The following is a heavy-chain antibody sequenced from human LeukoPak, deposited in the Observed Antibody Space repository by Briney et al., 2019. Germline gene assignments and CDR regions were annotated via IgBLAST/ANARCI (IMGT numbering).Heavy chain of an antibody. J-gene: IGHJ4*02. Sequence: RPSETLSLTCTVSGGSISSSSYYWGWIRQPPGKGLEWIGSIHYSGSTYYNPSLKSRVTISVDTSKNQFSLKLSSVTAADTAVYYCASLIAVAGYFDYWGQGTLVTVSS. D-gene: IGHD6-19*01. CDR2: IHYSGST. CDR3: ASLIAVAGYFDY. CDR1: GGSISSSSYY. V-gene: IGHV4-39*01.